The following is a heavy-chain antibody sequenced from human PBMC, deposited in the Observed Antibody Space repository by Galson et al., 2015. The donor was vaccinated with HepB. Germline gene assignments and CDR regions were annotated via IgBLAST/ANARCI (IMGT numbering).Heavy chain of an antibody. Sequence: SVKVSCKASGGTFSSYAISWVRQAPGQGLEWMGGIIPIFGTANYAQKFQGRVTITADESTSTAYMELSSLRSEDTAVYYYARDPTAMAGPGDYWGQGTLVTVSS. CDR2: IIPIFGTA. CDR1: GGTFSSYA. J-gene: IGHJ4*02. V-gene: IGHV1-69*13. D-gene: IGHD5-18*01. CDR3: ARDPTAMAGPGDY.